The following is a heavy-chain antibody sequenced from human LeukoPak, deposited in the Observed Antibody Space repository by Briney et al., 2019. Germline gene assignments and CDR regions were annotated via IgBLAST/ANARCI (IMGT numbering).Heavy chain of an antibody. V-gene: IGHV1-2*02. CDR1: GYTFTGFY. J-gene: IGHJ4*02. Sequence: ASVKVSCKASGYTFTGFYMHWVRQAPGQGLEWMGWINPNSGGTTFAQKFQGRVTMTRDTSLTTAYMELSRLRSDDTAAYYCARDFPGIQLWSNFDYWGQGTLVTVSS. D-gene: IGHD5-18*01. CDR3: ARDFPGIQLWSNFDY. CDR2: INPNSGGT.